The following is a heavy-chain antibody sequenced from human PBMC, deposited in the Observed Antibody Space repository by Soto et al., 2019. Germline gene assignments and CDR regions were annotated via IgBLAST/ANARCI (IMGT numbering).Heavy chain of an antibody. CDR2: ISYDGSNK. Sequence: QVQLMESGGGVVQPGRSLRLSCEASGFTFSGFAMHWVRQAPGKGLEWVAVISYDGSNKYYADSVKGRFTISRDNSKNTLYLQMNSLRAEDTAVYYCAKDLSVAGNDYWGQGTLVTVSS. CDR1: GFTFSGFA. J-gene: IGHJ4*02. V-gene: IGHV3-30*18. CDR3: AKDLSVAGNDY. D-gene: IGHD6-19*01.